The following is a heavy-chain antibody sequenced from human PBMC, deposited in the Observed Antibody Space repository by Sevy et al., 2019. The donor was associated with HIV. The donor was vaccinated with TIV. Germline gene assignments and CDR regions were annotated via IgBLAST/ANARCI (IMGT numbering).Heavy chain of an antibody. V-gene: IGHV1-69*06. D-gene: IGHD3-22*01. CDR3: ASSRQGYYDSSGYQGDAFDI. CDR1: GGTFSSYA. CDR2: IIPIFGTA. Sequence: ASVKVSCKASGGTFSSYAISWVRQAPGQGLEWMGGIIPIFGTANYAQKFQGRVTITADKSTSTAYMELSSLGSEDTAVYYFASSRQGYYDSSGYQGDAFDIWGQGTMVTVSS. J-gene: IGHJ3*02.